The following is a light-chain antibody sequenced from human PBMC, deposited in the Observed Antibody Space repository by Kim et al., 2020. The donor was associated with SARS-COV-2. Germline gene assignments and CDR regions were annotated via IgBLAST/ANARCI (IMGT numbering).Light chain of an antibody. CDR3: QQNEPSPLSLT. J-gene: IGKJ4*01. V-gene: IGKV3-20*01. Sequence: EIVLTQSPGTLSLSPGERATLSCRASQSVSSNYLAWYQQKPGQSPRLLIFGASSRATGIPDRFSGSGSGTDFTLTISRLEPEDFAVYYCQQNEPSPLSLTFGGGTTVDIK. CDR1: QSVSSNY. CDR2: GAS.